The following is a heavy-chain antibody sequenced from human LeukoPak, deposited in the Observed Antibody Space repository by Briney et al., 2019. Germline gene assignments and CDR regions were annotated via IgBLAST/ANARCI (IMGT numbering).Heavy chain of an antibody. CDR2: ISWNSGSI. Sequence: GGSLRLSCAASGFTFDDYAMHWVRQAPGKGLEWVSGISWNSGSIGYADSVKGRFTISRDNAKNSLYLQVNSLRAEDTALYYCAKGAYSHYYMDVWGKGTTVTVSS. V-gene: IGHV3-9*01. CDR3: AKGAYSHYYMDV. CDR1: GFTFDDYA. J-gene: IGHJ6*03. D-gene: IGHD6-13*01.